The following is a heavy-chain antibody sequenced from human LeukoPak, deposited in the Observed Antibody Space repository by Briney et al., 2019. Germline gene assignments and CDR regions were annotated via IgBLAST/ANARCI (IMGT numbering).Heavy chain of an antibody. CDR2: IYHSGST. J-gene: IGHJ4*02. Sequence: NSSETLSLTCTVSGYSISSGYYWGWIRQPPGKGLEWIGSIYHSGSTYYNPSLKSRVTISVDTSKNQFSLKLSSVTAADTAVYYCARECITIFGVVTDFDYWGQGTLVTVSS. CDR1: GYSISSGYY. CDR3: ARECITIFGVVTDFDY. V-gene: IGHV4-38-2*02. D-gene: IGHD3-3*01.